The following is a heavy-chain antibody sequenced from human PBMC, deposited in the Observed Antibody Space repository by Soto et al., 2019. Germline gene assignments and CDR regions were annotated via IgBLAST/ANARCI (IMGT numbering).Heavy chain of an antibody. CDR1: GGSISSSSYY. J-gene: IGHJ3*02. CDR3: ARKGGTVVVVTEGDAFDI. Sequence: QLQLQESGPGLVKPSETLSLTCTVSGGSISSSSYYWGWIRQPPGKGLEWIGSIYYSGSTYYNPSLKSRVTISVDTSKNQFSLKLSSVTTADTAVYYCARKGGTVVVVTEGDAFDIWGQGTMVTVSS. V-gene: IGHV4-39*01. D-gene: IGHD3-22*01. CDR2: IYYSGST.